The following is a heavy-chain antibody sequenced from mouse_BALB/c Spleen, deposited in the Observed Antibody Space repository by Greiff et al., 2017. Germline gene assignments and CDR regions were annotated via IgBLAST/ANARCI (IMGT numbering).Heavy chain of an antibody. Sequence: VQLQQSGAELVRSGASVKLSCTASGFNIKDYYMHWVKQRPEQGLEWIGWIDPENGDTEYAPKFQGKATMTADTSSNTAYLQLSSLTSEDTAVYYCNPHTVAYWGQGTLVTVSA. CDR2: IDPENGDT. V-gene: IGHV14-4*02. J-gene: IGHJ3*01. CDR1: GFNIKDYY. D-gene: IGHD1-1*01. CDR3: NPHTVAY.